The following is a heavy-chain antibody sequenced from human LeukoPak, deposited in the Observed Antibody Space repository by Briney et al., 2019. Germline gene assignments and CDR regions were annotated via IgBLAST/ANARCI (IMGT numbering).Heavy chain of an antibody. D-gene: IGHD3-3*01. J-gene: IGHJ3*01. Sequence: GGSLTLSCPASGFSFIRCWMHWVRQAPGKELVWVSRINGDGSTTNNADSVRGRFTISRDNAKNTLYLQMNSLRADDSAVYFCASLVGGYYPPVEAFDVWGKGTMVTVS. V-gene: IGHV3-74*01. CDR1: GFSFIRCW. CDR3: ASLVGGYYPPVEAFDV. CDR2: INGDGSTT.